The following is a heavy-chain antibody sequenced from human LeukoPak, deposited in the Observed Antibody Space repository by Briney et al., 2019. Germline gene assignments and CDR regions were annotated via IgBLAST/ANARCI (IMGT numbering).Heavy chain of an antibody. CDR2: IYPADSDT. D-gene: IGHD3-22*01. CDR3: ARQQYYYDSSGYFQSRQGYYFDY. Sequence: GESLKISCKGSGYTFVTYWIGWVRQMPGKGLEWMGIIYPADSDTRYSPSFQGQVIISADKSISTAYLQWSSLKASDTAIYYCARQQYYYDSSGYFQSRQGYYFDYWGQGTLVTVSS. J-gene: IGHJ4*02. CDR1: GYTFVTYW. V-gene: IGHV5-51*01.